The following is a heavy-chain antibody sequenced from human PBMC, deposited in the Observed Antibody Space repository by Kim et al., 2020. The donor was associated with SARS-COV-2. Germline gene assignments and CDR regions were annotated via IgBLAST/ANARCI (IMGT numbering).Heavy chain of an antibody. V-gene: IGHV3-15*01. D-gene: IGHD4-17*01. CDR1: GFTFSNAW. Sequence: GGSLRLSCAASGFTFSNAWMSWVRQAPGKGLEWVGRIKSKTDGGTTDYAAPVKGRFTISRDDSKNTLYLQMNSLKTEDTAVYYCTTGVDGDYGRDYWGQGTLVTVSS. CDR2: IKSKTDGGTT. CDR3: TTGVDGDYGRDY. J-gene: IGHJ4*02.